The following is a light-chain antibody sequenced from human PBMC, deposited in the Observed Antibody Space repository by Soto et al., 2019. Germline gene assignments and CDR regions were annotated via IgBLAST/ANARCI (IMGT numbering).Light chain of an antibody. J-gene: IGLJ2*01. Sequence: QSALTQPRSVSGSPGKSVTISCTGTSSDVGAYNCVSWYQQHPGKAPRLMIYDVTKRPSGVPDRFSGSKSGSTASLTISGLQAEDEADYYCCSYAGSNTHVVFGGGTKLTVL. CDR2: DVT. CDR1: SSDVGAYNC. CDR3: CSYAGSNTHVV. V-gene: IGLV2-11*01.